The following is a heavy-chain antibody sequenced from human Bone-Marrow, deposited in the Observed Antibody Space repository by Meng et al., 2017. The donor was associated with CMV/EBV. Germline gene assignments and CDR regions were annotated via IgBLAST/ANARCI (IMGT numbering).Heavy chain of an antibody. D-gene: IGHD3-22*01. CDR1: GYSFTGYQ. V-gene: IGHV1-18*04. CDR2: ISAYNGST. CDR3: ARDRDDSRANP. Sequence: ASVKVSCKTSGYSFTGYQTDWVRQAPGQGLEWMGWISAYNGSTNYAQKLQGRVTMTTDTSTSTAYMELRSLRSDDTAVYYCARDRDDSRANPWGQGTLVTVSS. J-gene: IGHJ5*02.